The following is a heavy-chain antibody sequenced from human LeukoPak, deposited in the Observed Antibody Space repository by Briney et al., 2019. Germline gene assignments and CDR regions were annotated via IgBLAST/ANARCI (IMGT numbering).Heavy chain of an antibody. Sequence: SEPLSLTCTVSGGSITSYYWSWLRQPAGKGLEWIGRIYSSGTTNYDPSLKSRVTMSIDTTQFSLKLSSVTAADTAVYFCACGVAAAGWLYFDYWGQGSLVTVSS. CDR3: ACGVAAAGWLYFDY. V-gene: IGHV4-4*07. CDR1: GGSITSYY. D-gene: IGHD6-13*01. CDR2: IYSSGTT. J-gene: IGHJ4*02.